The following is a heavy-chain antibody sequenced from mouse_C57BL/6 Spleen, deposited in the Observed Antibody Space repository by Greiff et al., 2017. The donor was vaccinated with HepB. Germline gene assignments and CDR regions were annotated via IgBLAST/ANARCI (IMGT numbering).Heavy chain of an antibody. CDR2: IYPGSGNT. Sequence: QVQLKESGAELVRPGASVKLSCKASGYTFTDYYINWVKQRPGQGLEWIARIYPGSGNTYYNEKFKGKATLTAEKSSSTAYMQLSSLTSEDSAVYFCARGNWDGVYWGQGTTLTVSS. V-gene: IGHV1-76*01. CDR3: ARGNWDGVY. J-gene: IGHJ2*01. D-gene: IGHD4-1*01. CDR1: GYTFTDYY.